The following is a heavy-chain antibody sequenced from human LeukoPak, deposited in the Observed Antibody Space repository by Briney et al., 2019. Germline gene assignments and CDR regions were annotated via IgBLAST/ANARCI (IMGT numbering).Heavy chain of an antibody. CDR3: AKSNGYGLVDI. CDR2: IFYSGST. CDR1: GGSISSYY. D-gene: IGHD3-10*01. Sequence: PSETLSLTCTVSGGSISSYYWSWIRQPPGKGLEWIGNIFYSGSTYYSPSLRSRVTISLDTSRNQFSLKLNSVTAADTAVYYCAKSNGYGLVDIWGQGTKVTVSS. J-gene: IGHJ3*02. V-gene: IGHV4-59*12.